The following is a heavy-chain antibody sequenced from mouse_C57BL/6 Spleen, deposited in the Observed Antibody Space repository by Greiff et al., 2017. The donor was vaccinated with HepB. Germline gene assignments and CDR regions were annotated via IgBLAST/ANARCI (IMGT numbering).Heavy chain of an antibody. D-gene: IGHD1-1*01. J-gene: IGHJ2*01. V-gene: IGHV1-7*01. Sequence: QVQLQQSGAELAKPGASVKLSCKASGYTFTSYWMHWVKQRPGQGLEWIGYINPSSGYTKYNQKFKDKATLTADKSSSTAYMLLSSLTYEDSAVYYCAIVTTVVAPDFDYWGQGTTLTVSS. CDR2: INPSSGYT. CDR3: AIVTTVVAPDFDY. CDR1: GYTFTSYW.